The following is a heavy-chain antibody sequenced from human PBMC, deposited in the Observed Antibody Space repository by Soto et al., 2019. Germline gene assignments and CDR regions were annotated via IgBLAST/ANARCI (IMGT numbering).Heavy chain of an antibody. J-gene: IGHJ6*02. CDR1: GFTFSSYA. CDR3: ASTMDV. CDR2: ISYDGSNK. Sequence: QVQLVESGGGVVQPGRSLRLSCAASGFTFSSYAMNWVRQAPGKGLEWVAVISYDGSNKYYADFVKGRFTISRDNSKNTLYLQMNSLRDEDTAVYYCASTMDVWGQGTTVTVSS. V-gene: IGHV3-30-3*01.